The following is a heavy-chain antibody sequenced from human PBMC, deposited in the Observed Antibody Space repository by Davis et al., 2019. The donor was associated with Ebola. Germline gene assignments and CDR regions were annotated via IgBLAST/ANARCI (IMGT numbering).Heavy chain of an antibody. D-gene: IGHD5-18*01. CDR1: GFTFSSYE. V-gene: IGHV3-21*01. CDR2: ISSSSSYI. CDR3: ASVGYRPV. J-gene: IGHJ4*02. Sequence: GESLKISCAASGFTFSSYEMNWVRQAPGKGLEWVSSISSSSSYIYYADSVKGRFTISRDNAKNSLYLQMNSLRAEDTAVYYCASVGYRPVWGQGTLVTVSS.